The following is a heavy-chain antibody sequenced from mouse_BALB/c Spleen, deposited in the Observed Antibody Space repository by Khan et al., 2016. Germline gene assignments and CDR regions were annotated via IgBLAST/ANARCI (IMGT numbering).Heavy chain of an antibody. CDR2: ISYSGST. CDR1: GYSITSDYA. J-gene: IGHJ3*01. V-gene: IGHV3-2*02. Sequence: EVKLLESGPGLVKPSQSLSLTCTVTGYSITSDYAWNWIRQFPGNKLEWMGYISYSGSTNYNPSLKSRVSITRDTSKNQVFLQLNSVTTEDTATYYCARGFGYRGFAYWGQGTLVTVSA. D-gene: IGHD2-2*01. CDR3: ARGFGYRGFAY.